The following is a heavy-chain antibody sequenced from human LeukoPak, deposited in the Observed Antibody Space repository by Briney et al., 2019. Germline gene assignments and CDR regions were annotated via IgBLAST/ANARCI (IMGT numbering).Heavy chain of an antibody. CDR2: ITGNGASR. V-gene: IGHV1-46*01. CDR1: GYTFTTSH. J-gene: IGHJ5*02. Sequence: ASVKVSCKASGYTFTTSHMHWVRQAPGQGLEWMGTITGNGASRSFEQKFQGRLTMTRDMSTSTVYMELSGLTSEDTAVYYCARDNSFENFDPWGQGTLVTVSS. CDR3: ARDNSFENFDP. D-gene: IGHD4-23*01.